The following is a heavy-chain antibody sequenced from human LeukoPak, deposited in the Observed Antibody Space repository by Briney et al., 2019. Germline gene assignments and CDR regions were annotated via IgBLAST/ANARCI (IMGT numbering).Heavy chain of an antibody. CDR1: RGSISSGSYY. CDR2: IYYTGST. CDR3: ARHGHSYGYVDY. Sequence: SETLSLTCSVSRGSISSGSYYWGWIRQPPGKGLEWIASIYYTGSTYYNPSLKSRVAISEDKSKSQFSLRLSSVTAADTAVYYCARHGHSYGYVDYWGQGTLVTVSS. V-gene: IGHV4-39*01. D-gene: IGHD5-18*01. J-gene: IGHJ4*02.